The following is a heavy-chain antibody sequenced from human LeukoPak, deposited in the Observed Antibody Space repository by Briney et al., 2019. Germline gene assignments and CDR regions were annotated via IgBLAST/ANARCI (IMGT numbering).Heavy chain of an antibody. CDR2: IYYSGST. CDR1: GGSISSGGYY. J-gene: IGHJ4*02. CDR3: ARGTMYSSSSSLDY. Sequence: SETLSLTCTVSGGSISSGGYYWSWIRQHPGQGLEWIGYIYYSGSTYYNPSLKSRVTISVDTSKNQFSLKLSSVTAADTAVYYCARGTMYSSSSSLDYWGQGPLVTVSS. D-gene: IGHD6-6*01. V-gene: IGHV4-31*03.